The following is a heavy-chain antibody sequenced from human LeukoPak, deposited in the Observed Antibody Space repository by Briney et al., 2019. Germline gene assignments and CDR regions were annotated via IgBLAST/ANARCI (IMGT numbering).Heavy chain of an antibody. CDR3: ARGEGTANYYDSSGLLDY. V-gene: IGHV4-59*12. CDR2: IYYSGNT. CDR1: GGSISSNY. D-gene: IGHD3-22*01. J-gene: IGHJ4*02. Sequence: PSETLSLTCTVSGGSISSNYWNWIRQPPGKGLEWIGYIYYSGNTNYNPSLRSRVTISVDTSKNQFSLKLSSVTAADTAVYYCARGEGTANYYDSSGLLDYWGQGTLVTVSS.